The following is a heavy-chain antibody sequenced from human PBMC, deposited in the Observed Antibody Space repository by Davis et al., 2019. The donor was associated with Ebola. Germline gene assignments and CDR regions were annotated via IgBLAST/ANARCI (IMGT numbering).Heavy chain of an antibody. V-gene: IGHV3-48*02. J-gene: IGHJ5*02. D-gene: IGHD5-18*01. Sequence: GESLKISCAASGFTFSSYAMSWVRQAPGKGLEWVSYISSSSSTIYYADSVKGRFTISRDNAKNSLYLQMNSLRDEDTAVYYCARASTWIQLWFRFDPWGQGTLVTVSS. CDR2: ISSSSSTI. CDR1: GFTFSSYA. CDR3: ARASTWIQLWFRFDP.